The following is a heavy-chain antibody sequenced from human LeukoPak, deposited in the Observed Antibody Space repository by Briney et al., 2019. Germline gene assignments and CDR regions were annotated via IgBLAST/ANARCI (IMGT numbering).Heavy chain of an antibody. CDR2: ISGYNGNT. V-gene: IGHV1-18*01. J-gene: IGHJ4*02. Sequence: ASVKVSCKASGYTFTSYGVSWVRQAPGQGLEWMGWISGYNGNTKYAQNLQGRVTMTTDTSTSTAYMELRSLRSEDTAVYYCARAEDTAMAPIDYWGQGTLVTVSS. CDR1: GYTFTSYG. CDR3: ARAEDTAMAPIDY. D-gene: IGHD5-18*01.